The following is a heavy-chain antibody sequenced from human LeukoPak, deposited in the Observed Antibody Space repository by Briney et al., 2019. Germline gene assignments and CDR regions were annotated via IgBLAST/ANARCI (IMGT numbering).Heavy chain of an antibody. CDR1: GDSNTSYY. CDR2: ISSGGTT. Sequence: SETLSLTCTVSGDSNTSYYWSWIRQPAGKALEWIGRISSGGTTKYNPSLSSRVTMSVDTSKNQFSLKLNSVTAADTAVYYCARGGYYCSSASCYAWFDPWGQGTLVTVSS. CDR3: ARGGYYCSSASCYAWFDP. V-gene: IGHV4-4*07. J-gene: IGHJ5*02. D-gene: IGHD2-2*01.